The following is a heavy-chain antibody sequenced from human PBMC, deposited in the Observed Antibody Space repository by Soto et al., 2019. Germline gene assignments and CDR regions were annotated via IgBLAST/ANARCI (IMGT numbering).Heavy chain of an antibody. V-gene: IGHV3-74*01. CDR3: ARGTITSFDY. Sequence: EVQLVESGGGLVQPGGSLRLSCAASGFTFSSYWMHWGRQAPGKGLVWVSHINSDGSSTSYADSVKGRFTISRDNAKNTLYLQMNSLRAEDTAVYYCARGTITSFDYWGQGTLVTVSS. D-gene: IGHD1-20*01. J-gene: IGHJ4*02. CDR2: INSDGSST. CDR1: GFTFSSYW.